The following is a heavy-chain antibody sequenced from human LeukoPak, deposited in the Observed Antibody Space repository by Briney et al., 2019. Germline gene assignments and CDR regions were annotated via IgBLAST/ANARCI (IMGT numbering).Heavy chain of an antibody. CDR2: ISYDGSNK. D-gene: IGHD4-17*01. Sequence: PGGSLRLSCAASGYTFSSYGMHWVRQAPGEGLEWAAVISYDGSNKYYADSVKGRFTISRDNSKNTLYLQMNSLRAEDTAVYYCAKDTDYGDPVGYFFDYWGQGTLVTVSS. V-gene: IGHV3-30*18. J-gene: IGHJ4*02. CDR1: GYTFSSYG. CDR3: AKDTDYGDPVGYFFDY.